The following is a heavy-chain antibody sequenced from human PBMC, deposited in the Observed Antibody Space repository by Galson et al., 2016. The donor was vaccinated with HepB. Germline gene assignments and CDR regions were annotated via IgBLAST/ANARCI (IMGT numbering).Heavy chain of an antibody. V-gene: IGHV3-23*01. D-gene: IGHD7-27*01. CDR1: GFTFSSYA. CDR3: ARAWGNYGMDV. Sequence: SLRLSCAASGFTFSSYAMNWVRQAPGKGLEWVSGISGSGGSTYYADSVKGRFTISRDNSKNTLYLQMNSLRADDTAVYYCARAWGNYGMDVWGQGTTVTVSS. J-gene: IGHJ6*02. CDR2: ISGSGGST.